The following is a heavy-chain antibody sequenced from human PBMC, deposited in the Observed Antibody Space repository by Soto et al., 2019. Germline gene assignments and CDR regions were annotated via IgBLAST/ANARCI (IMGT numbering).Heavy chain of an antibody. J-gene: IGHJ3*02. V-gene: IGHV4-59*12. Sequence: TSETLSLTCTVSGGSISNYYWNWIRQPPGKGLEWIGNIHYDGSTKYNPSLKSRGTISVDRSKNQFSLKLSSVTAADTAVYYCARTPDTWGQGTMVTVSS. CDR1: GGSISNYY. CDR2: IHYDGST. CDR3: ARTPDT.